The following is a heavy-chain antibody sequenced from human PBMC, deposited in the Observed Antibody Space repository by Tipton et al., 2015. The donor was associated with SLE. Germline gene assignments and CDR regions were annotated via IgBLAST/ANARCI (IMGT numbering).Heavy chain of an antibody. D-gene: IGHD2-15*01. Sequence: TLSLTCTVSGGSISTYYWSWIRQPPGKGLEWIGGIYYSWNTNYNPSLKSRVTLLLDTSKNQFSLRLSYVTATDTAVYYCAKEGDGSAVSHDHGVYLWGQETTDTVPA. CDR1: GGSISTYY. J-gene: IGHJ6*01. V-gene: IGHV4-59*01. CDR3: AKEGDGSAVSHDHGVYL. CDR2: IYYSWNT.